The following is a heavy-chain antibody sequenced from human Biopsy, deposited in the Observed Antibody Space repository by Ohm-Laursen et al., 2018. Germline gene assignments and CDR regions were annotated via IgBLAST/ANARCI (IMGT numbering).Heavy chain of an antibody. Sequence: SDTLSLTRSVSGGLNSNYYWSWVRQSAGKGLEWIGHLYTSGDTNYNPSLKSRVSVSEDTSRRQFSLRLTSVTAADTAVYYCATGPKRLTGTSYFESWGRGILVTVSS. D-gene: IGHD1-7*01. V-gene: IGHV4-4*07. CDR1: GGLNSNYY. CDR3: ATGPKRLTGTSYFES. CDR2: LYTSGDT. J-gene: IGHJ4*02.